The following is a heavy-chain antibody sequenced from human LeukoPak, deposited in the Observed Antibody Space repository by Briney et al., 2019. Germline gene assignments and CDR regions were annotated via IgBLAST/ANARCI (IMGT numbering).Heavy chain of an antibody. J-gene: IGHJ4*02. Sequence: SVKVSCKASGGTFNYYTINWVRQAPGQGLEWMGRIVPMFGIPDYAQKFQGRVTLTADKSTSTAYMELSSLRSEDTAMYYCAIMGGSTTRAVDYWAQGTLVTASS. CDR2: IVPMFGIP. D-gene: IGHD2-8*01. CDR1: GGTFNYYT. V-gene: IGHV1-69*02. CDR3: AIMGGSTTRAVDY.